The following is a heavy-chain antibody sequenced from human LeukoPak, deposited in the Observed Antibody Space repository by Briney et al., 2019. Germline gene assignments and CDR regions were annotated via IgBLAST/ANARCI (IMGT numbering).Heavy chain of an antibody. CDR2: ICYDGSNK. D-gene: IGHD3-22*01. J-gene: IGHJ6*02. CDR3: ARARSSSGYYYEDV. CDR1: GFTFSSYV. Sequence: GTSLILSCAASGFTFSSYVMQWGRQAPGKGLEWGAVICYDGSNKYYADSVKGVFTISRNNSNNTLYLQRNIRRDEDAAGYYCARARSSSGYYYEDVWGQGTTVIVSS. V-gene: IGHV3-33*01.